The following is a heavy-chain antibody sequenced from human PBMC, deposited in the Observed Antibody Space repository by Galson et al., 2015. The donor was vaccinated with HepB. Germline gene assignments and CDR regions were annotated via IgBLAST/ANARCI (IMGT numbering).Heavy chain of an antibody. Sequence: TLSLTCTVSGGSISSGGYYWSWIRQHPGKGLEWIGYIYYSGSTYYNPSLKSRVTISVDTSKNQFSLKLSSVTAADTAVYYCASQAHLYDFWSGEGDAFDIWGQGTMVTVSS. D-gene: IGHD3-3*01. V-gene: IGHV4-31*03. CDR3: ASQAHLYDFWSGEGDAFDI. CDR2: IYYSGST. CDR1: GGSISSGGYY. J-gene: IGHJ3*02.